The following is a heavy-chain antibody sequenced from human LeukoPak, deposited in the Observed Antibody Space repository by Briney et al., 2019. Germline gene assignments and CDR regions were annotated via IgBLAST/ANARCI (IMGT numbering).Heavy chain of an antibody. CDR1: SGSISSFS. J-gene: IGHJ4*02. CDR2: IYYSGSA. Sequence: KASETLSLTCTVSSGSISSFSWNWIRQPPGKGLEWIGYIYYSGSANYNPSLKSRVTISIDTSKSQISLKLSSVTAADTAVYYCARAANTYSSNWYGVIYYFDYWGQGTLVTASS. D-gene: IGHD6-13*01. V-gene: IGHV4-59*01. CDR3: ARAANTYSSNWYGVIYYFDY.